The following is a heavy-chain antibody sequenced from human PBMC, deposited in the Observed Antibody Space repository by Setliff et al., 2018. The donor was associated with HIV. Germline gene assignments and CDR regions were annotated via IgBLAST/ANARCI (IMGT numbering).Heavy chain of an antibody. CDR3: ARDPHYFDRSGYYSYFYFDY. D-gene: IGHD3-22*01. CDR1: GGSFSTYY. J-gene: IGHJ4*02. V-gene: IGHV4-34*01. Sequence: KPSETLSLTCAVYGGSFSTYYWSWIRQPPGEGLEWIGEINDSGSTNYSPSLKSRVTISVDTSKNQFSLKLSSVTAADTAVYYCARDPHYFDRSGYYSYFYFDYWGQGMLVTVSS. CDR2: INDSGST.